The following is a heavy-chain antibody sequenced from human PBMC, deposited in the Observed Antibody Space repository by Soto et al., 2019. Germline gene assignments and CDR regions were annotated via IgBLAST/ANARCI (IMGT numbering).Heavy chain of an antibody. V-gene: IGHV4-59*08. CDR3: ARRYGSAIDY. Sequence: SETLSLTCTVSGGTISSWYWSWIRQPPGKGLEWIGYIYYSGSTNCNPSLKSRVTISVDTSKNQFPLKLSSVTAADTAVYYCARRYGSAIDYWGQGTLVTVSS. CDR2: IYYSGST. CDR1: GGTISSWY. J-gene: IGHJ4*02. D-gene: IGHD1-26*01.